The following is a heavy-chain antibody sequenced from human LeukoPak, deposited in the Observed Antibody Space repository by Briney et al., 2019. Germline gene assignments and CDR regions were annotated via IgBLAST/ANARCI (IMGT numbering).Heavy chain of an antibody. Sequence: PSETLSLTCSVSGGSISSGSYYWGWIRQPPGKGLEWIGSISYSGTTDYNPSLKSRVTISVDTSKKQFSLKLSSVTAADTAVYYCARVGITIFGVVIVPAYYYMDVWGKGTTVTVSS. V-gene: IGHV4-39*07. CDR2: ISYSGTT. CDR1: GGSISSGSYY. J-gene: IGHJ6*03. CDR3: ARVGITIFGVVIVPAYYYMDV. D-gene: IGHD3-3*01.